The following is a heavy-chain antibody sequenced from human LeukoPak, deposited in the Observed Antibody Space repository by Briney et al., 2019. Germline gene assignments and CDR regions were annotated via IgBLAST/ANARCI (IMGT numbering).Heavy chain of an antibody. V-gene: IGHV4-34*01. Sequence: SETLSLTCAVYGGSFSGYYWSWILQPPGKGLVWIGEINHSGSTNYNPSLKSRVTISVDTSKNQFSLKLSSVTAADTAVYYCARGITLDGGSYRFDYWGQGTLVTVSS. J-gene: IGHJ4*02. D-gene: IGHD1-26*01. CDR3: ARGITLDGGSYRFDY. CDR1: GGSFSGYY. CDR2: INHSGST.